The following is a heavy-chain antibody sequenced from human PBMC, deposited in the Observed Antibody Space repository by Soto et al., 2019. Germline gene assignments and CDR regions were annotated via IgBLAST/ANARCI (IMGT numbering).Heavy chain of an antibody. Sequence: GESLKISCAASGFTFSRDWTSWVRQAPGKGLEWVAMIKRDGREKYYVDSVKGRFTISRDNAKDSLDLQMNSLRAEDTAVYFCATLDTALARGAYWGQGTLVTVSS. CDR3: ATLDTALARGAY. CDR1: GFTFSRDW. J-gene: IGHJ4*02. D-gene: IGHD5-18*01. CDR2: IKRDGREK. V-gene: IGHV3-7*05.